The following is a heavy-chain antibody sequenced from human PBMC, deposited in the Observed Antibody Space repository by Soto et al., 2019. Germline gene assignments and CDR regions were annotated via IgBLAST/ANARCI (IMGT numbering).Heavy chain of an antibody. Sequence: QITLKESGPTLVKPTQTLTLTCTFSGFSLSTYGVGVGWIRQTPGEALEWLALIYWDDDKRYNPSLKNRLTITKDTPRNPVGLTMANMDPVDTATYYCAHRQRLESDWNYGAFDIWGQGTMVTVSS. J-gene: IGHJ3*02. CDR1: GFSLSTYGVG. V-gene: IGHV2-5*02. CDR2: IYWDDDK. CDR3: AHRQRLESDWNYGAFDI. D-gene: IGHD1-7*01.